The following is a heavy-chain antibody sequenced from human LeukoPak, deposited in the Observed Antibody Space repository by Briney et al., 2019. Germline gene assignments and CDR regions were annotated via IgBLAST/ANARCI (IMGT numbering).Heavy chain of an antibody. CDR1: GFTFSSSA. J-gene: IGHJ4*02. V-gene: IGHV3-64*01. D-gene: IGHD6-19*01. CDR2: ISSNGRRT. CDR3: ARVDYGSGCDS. Sequence: GGSLRLSCAASGFTFSSSAMHWVRQAPGKGLEFVSAISSNGRRTYYANSVKGRFTISTDISKNTLYLQMGPLRAQDMAVYYCARVDYGSGCDSWGQGTLVTVSP.